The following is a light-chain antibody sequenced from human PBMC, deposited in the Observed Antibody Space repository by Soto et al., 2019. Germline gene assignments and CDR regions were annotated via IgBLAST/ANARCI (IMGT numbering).Light chain of an antibody. CDR3: QQYGSSQFT. CDR2: GAS. CDR1: QSVSRSY. Sequence: IVLTQSPGTLSLSPGERATLSCRASQSVSRSYLAWYQQKPGQAPRLLIYGASSRATGIPDRFSGSGFGTDVTLTISRLEPEDLAVYYCQQYGSSQFTFGPGSKVDIK. J-gene: IGKJ3*01. V-gene: IGKV3-20*01.